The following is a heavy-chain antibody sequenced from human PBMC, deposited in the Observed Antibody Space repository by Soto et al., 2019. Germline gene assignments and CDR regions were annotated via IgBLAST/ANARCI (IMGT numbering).Heavy chain of an antibody. J-gene: IGHJ4*02. CDR3: ARQDPMVLYYFDN. V-gene: IGHV5-51*01. CDR1: GYSFSSYW. D-gene: IGHD3-10*01. Sequence: GESLKISCKGSGYSFSSYWIAWVRQMPGKGLEWMGIIYPSNSDTKYSPSCQGQVAISVDKSISTAYLQWSSLRASDTAMYYCARQDPMVLYYFDNWGQGPLVTVSS. CDR2: IYPSNSDT.